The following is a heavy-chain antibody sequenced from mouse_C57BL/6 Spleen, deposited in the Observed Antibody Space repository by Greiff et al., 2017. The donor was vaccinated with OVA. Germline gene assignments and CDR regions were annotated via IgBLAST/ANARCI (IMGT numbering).Heavy chain of an antibody. Sequence: DVKLVESEGGLVQPGSSMKLSCTASGFTFSDYYMAWVRQVPEKGLEWVANINYDGSSTYYLDSLKSRFIISRDNAKNILYLQMSSLKSEDTATYYCARGGNYVYYYAMDYWGQGTSVTVSS. D-gene: IGHD2-1*01. V-gene: IGHV5-16*01. J-gene: IGHJ4*01. CDR2: INYDGSST. CDR3: ARGGNYVYYYAMDY. CDR1: GFTFSDYY.